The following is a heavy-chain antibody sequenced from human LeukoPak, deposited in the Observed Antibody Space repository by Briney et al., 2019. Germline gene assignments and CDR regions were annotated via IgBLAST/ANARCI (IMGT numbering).Heavy chain of an antibody. V-gene: IGHV4-4*02. CDR2: IYYSGST. J-gene: IGHJ5*02. D-gene: IGHD5-18*01. Sequence: PSETLSLTCAVSGGSISSSNWWSWVRQPPGKGLEWIGYIYYSGSTNYNPSLKSRVTISVDTSKNQFSLELSSVTAADTAVYYCARWIQLWLKGGFDPWGQGTLITVSS. CDR1: GGSISSSNW. CDR3: ARWIQLWLKGGFDP.